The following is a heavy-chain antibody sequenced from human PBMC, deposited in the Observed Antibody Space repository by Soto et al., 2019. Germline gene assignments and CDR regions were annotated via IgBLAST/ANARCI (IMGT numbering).Heavy chain of an antibody. CDR2: IHYSGTT. CDR3: ARGCDSGNFYAFES. J-gene: IGHJ4*02. CDR1: GDSILRDSYY. V-gene: IGHV4-31*03. D-gene: IGHD1-26*01. Sequence: QVQLQESGPGLMTPSQTLSLTCTVSGDSILRDSYYWDWLRQHPAKGLEWIGYIHYSGTTAYNPSPKTRVTISPDTYKNQFSLNLSSVTAADTAVYYCARGCDSGNFYAFESWGQGTHVTGSS.